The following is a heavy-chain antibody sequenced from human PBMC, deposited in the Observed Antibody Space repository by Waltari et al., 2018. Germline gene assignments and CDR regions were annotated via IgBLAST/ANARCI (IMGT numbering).Heavy chain of an antibody. Sequence: QVQLQESGPGLVKPSETLSLTCTVSGGSISSRYWSWIRQPPGKGLEWIGYIYYSGSTNYNPSLKSRVTISVDTSKNQFSLKLSSVTAADTAVYYCARDAGRGGTDYWGQGTLVTVSS. D-gene: IGHD3-16*01. CDR3: ARDAGRGGTDY. V-gene: IGHV4-59*11. J-gene: IGHJ4*02. CDR2: IYYSGST. CDR1: GGSISSRY.